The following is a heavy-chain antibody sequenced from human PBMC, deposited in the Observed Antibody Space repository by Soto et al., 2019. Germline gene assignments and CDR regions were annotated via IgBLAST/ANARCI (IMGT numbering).Heavy chain of an antibody. CDR1: GFTFSNYA. CDR2: IYRSGTTM. CDR3: ARENSGSRSLIVKY. Sequence: PGGSLRLSCAASGFTFSNYAMNWVRQAPGKGLEWVSYIYRSGTTMYYAYSVKGRFTISRDYADKSLYLQMDSLRDEDTAVYYCARENSGSRSLIVKYWGQGTLVTVSS. V-gene: IGHV3-48*02. D-gene: IGHD1-26*01. J-gene: IGHJ4*02.